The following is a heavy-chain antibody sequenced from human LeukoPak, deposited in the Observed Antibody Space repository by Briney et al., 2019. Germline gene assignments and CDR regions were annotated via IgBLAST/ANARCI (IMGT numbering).Heavy chain of an antibody. CDR1: GGSITGHF. CDR3: AREEGAAGESLHF. CDR2: VHDSGAT. Sequence: PSETLSLTCSVSGGSITGHFWSWLRQAPGKTLEWLGYVHDSGATDYNPSLKTRLTISLHTSTNQFFLRLTAVTAADTAFYYCAREEGAAGESLHFWGQGTMVTVSS. V-gene: IGHV4-59*11. D-gene: IGHD2-8*02. J-gene: IGHJ3*01.